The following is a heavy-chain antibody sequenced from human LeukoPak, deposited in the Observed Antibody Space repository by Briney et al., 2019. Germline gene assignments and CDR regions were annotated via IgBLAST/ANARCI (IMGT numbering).Heavy chain of an antibody. CDR2: IIPIFGTA. CDR3: ARDRGIHDYGGHSGPGYYFDY. V-gene: IGHV1-69*05. Sequence: GASVKVSCKASGGTFSNYAISWVRQAPGQGLEWMGGIIPIFGTANYAQKFQGRVTMTRDMSTSTLSMELSNLRSEDTAMYYCARDRGIHDYGGHSGPGYYFDYWGQGTLVTVSS. CDR1: GGTFSNYA. D-gene: IGHD4-23*01. J-gene: IGHJ4*02.